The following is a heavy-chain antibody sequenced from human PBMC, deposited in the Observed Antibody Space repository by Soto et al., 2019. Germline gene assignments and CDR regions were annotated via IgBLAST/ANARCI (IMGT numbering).Heavy chain of an antibody. CDR2: ISSDGSVK. Sequence: ESGGGVVQPGRSLRLSCAASGFTFSSSAMHWVRQAPGKGLEWVAVISSDGSVKYYADDVKGRFTISRDNPKNTLYVQMNSLRAEDTAVYYCAKDRGSSGGTLDSWGQGTLVTVSS. CDR3: AKDRGSSGGTLDS. V-gene: IGHV3-30*18. CDR1: GFTFSSSA. J-gene: IGHJ4*02. D-gene: IGHD6-19*01.